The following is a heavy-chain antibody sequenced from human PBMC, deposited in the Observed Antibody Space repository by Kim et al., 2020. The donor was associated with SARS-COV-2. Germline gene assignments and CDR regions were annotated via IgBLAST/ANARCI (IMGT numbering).Heavy chain of an antibody. D-gene: IGHD6-19*01. J-gene: IGHJ4*02. CDR3: AKVNLGWYVGYFDS. Sequence: AASGKGRFTISSDNSKNPLYVQMNSLRVEDTAVYYCAKVNLGWYVGYFDSWGQGTLVTVSS. V-gene: IGHV3-23*01.